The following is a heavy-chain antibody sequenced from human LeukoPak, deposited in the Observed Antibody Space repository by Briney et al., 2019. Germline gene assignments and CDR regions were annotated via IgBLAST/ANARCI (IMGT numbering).Heavy chain of an antibody. J-gene: IGHJ6*03. D-gene: IGHD6-13*01. CDR3: ARHSHSSWWDYYYYYMDV. CDR1: GGTFSSYA. CDR2: IIPISGTA. V-gene: IGHV1-69*05. Sequence: GASVKVSCKASGGTFSSYAISWVRQAPGQGPEWIGGIIPISGTAKYAQKLQGRVTMTTDTSTSTAYMELRSLRSDDTAVYYCARHSHSSWWDYYYYYMDVWGKGTTVTISS.